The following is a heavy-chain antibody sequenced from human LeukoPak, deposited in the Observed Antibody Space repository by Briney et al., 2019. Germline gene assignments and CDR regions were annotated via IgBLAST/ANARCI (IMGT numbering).Heavy chain of an antibody. D-gene: IGHD4-17*01. CDR2: IKNDGSSV. V-gene: IGHV3-74*01. CDR3: VRDSTHYGNWFGP. J-gene: IGHJ5*02. Sequence: GGSLRLSCAASGFTFSSYWMHWVRQAPGKGLVWVSRIKNDGSSVSYADSVKGRFAISRDNAKDTLYLQMSSLRAEDTAVYYCVRDSTHYGNWFGPWGQGTLVTVSS. CDR1: GFTFSSYW.